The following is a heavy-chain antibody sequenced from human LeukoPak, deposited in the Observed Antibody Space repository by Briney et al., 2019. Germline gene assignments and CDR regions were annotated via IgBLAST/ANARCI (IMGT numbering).Heavy chain of an antibody. CDR2: ISSSSSYI. CDR1: GFTFSSYS. CDR3: ARDIVLWFGSNDY. D-gene: IGHD3-10*01. Sequence: GGSLRLSCAASGFTFSSYSMNWVRQAPGKGLEWVSSISSSSSYIYYADSVKGRFTISRDNAKNSLYLQMNSLRAEDTAVYYCARDIVLWFGSNDYWGQGTLVTVSS. J-gene: IGHJ4*02. V-gene: IGHV3-21*01.